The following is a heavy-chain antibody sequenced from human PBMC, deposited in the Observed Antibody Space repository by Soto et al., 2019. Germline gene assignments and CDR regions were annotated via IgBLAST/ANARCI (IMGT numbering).Heavy chain of an antibody. CDR1: GFTVSSNY. CDR2: IYSGGST. V-gene: IGHV3-66*01. Sequence: GSLRLSCAASGFTVSSNYMSWVRQAPGKGLKWVSVIYSGGSTYYADSVKGRFTISRDNSKNTLYLQMNSLRAEDTAVYYCARDHCSSTSCMQAGDAFDIWGQGTMVTVSS. D-gene: IGHD2-2*01. J-gene: IGHJ3*02. CDR3: ARDHCSSTSCMQAGDAFDI.